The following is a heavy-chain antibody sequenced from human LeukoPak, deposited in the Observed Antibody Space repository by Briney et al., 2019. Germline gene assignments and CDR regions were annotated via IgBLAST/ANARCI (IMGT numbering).Heavy chain of an antibody. CDR3: AKDKTHVQYSGTYGDAYFDY. J-gene: IGHJ4*02. V-gene: IGHV3-23*01. CDR2: ISGGGGST. D-gene: IGHD1-26*01. Sequence: GGSLRLSCAASGFTFSSYAMSWVRQAPGKGLEWVSAISGGGGSTYYADSVKGRFTISRDNSKNTLYLQMNSLRAEDTAVYYCAKDKTHVQYSGTYGDAYFDYLGQGTLVTVSS. CDR1: GFTFSSYA.